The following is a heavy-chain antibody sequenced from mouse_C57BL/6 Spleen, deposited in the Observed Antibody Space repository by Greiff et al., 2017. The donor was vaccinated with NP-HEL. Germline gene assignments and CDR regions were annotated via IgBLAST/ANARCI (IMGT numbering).Heavy chain of an antibody. CDR1: GFTFSSYA. Sequence: EVKLVESGGGLVKPGGSLKLSCAASGFTFSSYAMSWVRQTPEKRLEWVATISDGGSYTYYPDNVKGRFTISRDNAKNNLYLQMRHLKSEDTAMYYCARDGIYYYGSSYWYYFDYWGQGTTLTVSS. D-gene: IGHD1-1*01. CDR2: ISDGGSYT. CDR3: ARDGIYYYGSSYWYYFDY. J-gene: IGHJ2*01. V-gene: IGHV5-4*01.